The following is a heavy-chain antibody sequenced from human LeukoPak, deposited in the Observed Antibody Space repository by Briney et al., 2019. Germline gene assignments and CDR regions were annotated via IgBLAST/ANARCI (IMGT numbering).Heavy chain of an antibody. Sequence: PSETLSLTCAVSGGSISSSNWWSWVRQPPGKGLEWIGEIYHSGSTNYNPSLRSRVTISVDKSKNQFSLKLSSVTAADTAVYYCARYCSSTSCYALYYYGMDVWGQGTTVTVSS. J-gene: IGHJ6*02. CDR1: GGSISSSNW. CDR3: ARYCSSTSCYALYYYGMDV. V-gene: IGHV4-4*02. CDR2: IYHSGST. D-gene: IGHD2-2*01.